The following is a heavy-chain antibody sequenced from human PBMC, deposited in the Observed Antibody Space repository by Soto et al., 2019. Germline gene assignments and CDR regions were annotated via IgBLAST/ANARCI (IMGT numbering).Heavy chain of an antibody. CDR1: GGSISSSSYY. J-gene: IGHJ4*02. Sequence: SETLSLTCTVSGGSISSSSYYWGWIRQPPGKGLEWIGSIYYSGSTYYNPSLKSRVTISVDTSKNQFSLKLSSVTAADTTVYYCASQTYNWNYYFDYWGQGTLVTVSS. D-gene: IGHD1-7*01. CDR2: IYYSGST. V-gene: IGHV4-39*01. CDR3: ASQTYNWNYYFDY.